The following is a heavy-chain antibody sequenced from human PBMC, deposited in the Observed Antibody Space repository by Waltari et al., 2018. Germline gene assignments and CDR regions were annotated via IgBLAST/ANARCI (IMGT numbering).Heavy chain of an antibody. CDR3: AGPLGITFGGGGAFDI. D-gene: IGHD3-16*01. CDR2: IWYDGSNK. CDR1: GFTFSSYG. J-gene: IGHJ3*02. V-gene: IGHV3-33*08. Sequence: QVQLVESGGGVVQPGRSLRLSCAASGFTFSSYGMHWVRQAPGKGLEWVAVIWYDGSNKYYADSVKGRFTISRDNSKNTLYLQMNSLRSEDTAVYYCAGPLGITFGGGGAFDIWGQGTMVTVSS.